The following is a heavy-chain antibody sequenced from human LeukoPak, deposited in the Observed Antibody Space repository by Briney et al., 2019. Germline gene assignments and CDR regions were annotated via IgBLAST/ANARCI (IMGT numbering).Heavy chain of an antibody. Sequence: GGSLRLSCEASAFAFSFFAMSWLRQAPGKGLEWVSTINANSGTRSYAASVRGCFTISRDNSKNTLYLQLNTLRADDTAVYYCAKPISGGLAVTADWFAPWGQGTLVVVSS. D-gene: IGHD6-19*01. CDR3: AKPISGGLAVTADWFAP. J-gene: IGHJ5*01. CDR2: INANSGTR. CDR1: AFAFSFFA. V-gene: IGHV3-23*01.